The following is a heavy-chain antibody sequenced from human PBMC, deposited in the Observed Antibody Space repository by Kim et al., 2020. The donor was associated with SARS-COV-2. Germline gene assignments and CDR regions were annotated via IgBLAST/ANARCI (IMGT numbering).Heavy chain of an antibody. CDR2: IWYDGSNK. CDR1: GFTFSSYG. J-gene: IGHJ4*02. D-gene: IGHD3-3*01. Sequence: GGSLRLSCAASGFTFSSYGMHWVRQAPGKGLEWVAVIWYDGSNKYYADSVKGRFTISRDNSKNTLYLQMNSLRAEDTAVYYCARDSKVFGVVPDYWGQGTLVTVSS. CDR3: ARDSKVFGVVPDY. V-gene: IGHV3-33*01.